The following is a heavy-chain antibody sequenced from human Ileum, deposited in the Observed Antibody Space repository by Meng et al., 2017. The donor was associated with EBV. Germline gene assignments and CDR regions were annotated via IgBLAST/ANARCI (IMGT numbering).Heavy chain of an antibody. CDR1: GGSFSPYY. Sequence: QVHLQQWGTGLLKPSXXXXLTXXVYGGSFSPYYWSWLRQSPEKGLEWIGEISHSGTTKYNPSLQSRVTISMDTSKNQFSLQLNSVTAADTGVYYCARYGSGSPGLPWHFSLWGRGTLVTVSS. CDR2: ISHSGTT. D-gene: IGHD3-10*01. CDR3: ARYGSGSPGLPWHFSL. V-gene: IGHV4-34*01. J-gene: IGHJ2*01.